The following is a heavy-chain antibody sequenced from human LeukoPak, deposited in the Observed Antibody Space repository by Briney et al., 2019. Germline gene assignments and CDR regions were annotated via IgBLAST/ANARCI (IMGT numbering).Heavy chain of an antibody. CDR2: IYSGGST. V-gene: IGHV3-66*01. CDR1: GFIFDDYA. D-gene: IGHD6-13*01. J-gene: IGHJ5*02. CDR3: ARIGTGSLVNWFDP. Sequence: PGGSLRLSCAVSGFIFDDYAMHWVRQAPGKGLEWVAVIYSGGSTYYADSVKGRFTISRDNSKNTLYLQMNSLRAEDTAVYYCARIGTGSLVNWFDPWGQGTLVTVSS.